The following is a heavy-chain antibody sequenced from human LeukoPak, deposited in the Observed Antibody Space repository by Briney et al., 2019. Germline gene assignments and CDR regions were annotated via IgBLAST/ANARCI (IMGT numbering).Heavy chain of an antibody. D-gene: IGHD6-13*01. CDR1: GFTFSSYA. J-gene: IGHJ4*02. CDR2: ISYDGSNK. V-gene: IGHV3-30-3*01. Sequence: PGGSLRLSCAVSGFTFSSYAMHWVRQAPGKGLEWVAVISYDGSNKYYADSVKGRFTISRDNSKNTLYLQMNSLRAEDTAVYYCARGQHLDYLDYWGQGTLVTVSS. CDR3: ARGQHLDYLDY.